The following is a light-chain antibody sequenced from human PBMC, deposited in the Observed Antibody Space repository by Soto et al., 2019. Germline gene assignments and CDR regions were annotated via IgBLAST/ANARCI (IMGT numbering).Light chain of an antibody. V-gene: IGKV3-15*01. CDR2: GAS. Sequence: EIVMTQSPATLSVSPGERATLSCRASQSISSNLVWYQQKPGQAPRLLIYGASTRATGIPARFSGSGSGTEFPLTISSLQSEDFAVYYCQQYNNWPRTFGQGTKVEIK. J-gene: IGKJ1*01. CDR1: QSISSN. CDR3: QQYNNWPRT.